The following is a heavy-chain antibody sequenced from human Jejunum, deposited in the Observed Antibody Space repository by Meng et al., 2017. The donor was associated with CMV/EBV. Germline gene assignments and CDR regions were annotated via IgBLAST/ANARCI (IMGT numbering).Heavy chain of an antibody. V-gene: IGHV1-18*01. CDR2: ISAYNGDT. J-gene: IGHJ4*02. CDR1: TFTSYG. D-gene: IGHD1-26*01. CDR3: ARDSGRSYREPYYFDY. Sequence: TFTSYGITWVRQAPGQGLEYMGWISAYNGDTNYAQNYQGRVTMTTDAPTSTAYMDLRSLRSDDTAVYYCARDSGRSYREPYYFDYWGQGTLVTVSS.